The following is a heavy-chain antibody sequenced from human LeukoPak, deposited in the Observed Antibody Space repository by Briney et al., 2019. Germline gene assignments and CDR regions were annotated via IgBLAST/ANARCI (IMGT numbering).Heavy chain of an antibody. CDR3: ARVADPYSGSYFDY. CDR2: ISAYNGNT. V-gene: IGHV1-18*01. J-gene: IGHJ4*02. CDR1: GYTFTSYG. D-gene: IGHD1-26*01. Sequence: GASVKVSCKASGYTFTSYGISWVRQAPGQGLEWMGWISAYNGNTNYAQKLQGRLTMTTDTSTSTAYMELRSLRSDDTAVYYCARVADPYSGSYFDYWGQGTLVTVSS.